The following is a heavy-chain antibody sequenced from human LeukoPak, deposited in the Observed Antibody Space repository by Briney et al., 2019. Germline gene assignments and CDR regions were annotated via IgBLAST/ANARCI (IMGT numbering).Heavy chain of an antibody. CDR3: AKKLRHSSSWYGRGYYFDY. CDR1: GFTFSSYA. CDR2: ISGSGGST. Sequence: GGSLRLSCAASGFTFSSYAMSWVRQAQGKGREWVSAISGSGGSTYYADSVKGRFTISRDNSKNTLYLQMNSLRAEDTAVYYCAKKLRHSSSWYGRGYYFDYWGQGTLVTVSS. J-gene: IGHJ4*02. V-gene: IGHV3-23*01. D-gene: IGHD6-13*01.